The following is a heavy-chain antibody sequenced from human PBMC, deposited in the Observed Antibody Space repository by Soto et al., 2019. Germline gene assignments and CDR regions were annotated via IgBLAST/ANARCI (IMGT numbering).Heavy chain of an antibody. V-gene: IGHV4-39*01. CDR3: ARPLQLAVSGFDP. CDR2: IHYRANS. CDR1: GDSISSSSCY. J-gene: IGHJ5*02. D-gene: IGHD3-3*02. Sequence: SETLSLTCAVSGDSISSSSCYWAWIRQPPGKGLEWIGSIHYRANSYYSPSLKSRITISVDTSKNQISLRLSSVTAADTAVYYCARPLQLAVSGFDPWGQGTLVTVSS.